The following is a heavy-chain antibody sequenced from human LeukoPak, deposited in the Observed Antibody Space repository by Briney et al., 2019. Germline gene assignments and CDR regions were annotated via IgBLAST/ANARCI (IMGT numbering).Heavy chain of an antibody. CDR2: IYYSGST. D-gene: IGHD6-13*01. V-gene: IGHV4-31*03. CDR1: GGSISSGGYY. J-gene: IGHJ4*02. CDR3: ARTYSSRAVDY. Sequence: SETLSLTCTVSGGSISSGGYYWSWIRQHPGKGLERIGYIYYSGSTYYNPSLKSRVTISVDTSKNQFSLKLSSVTAADTAVYYCARTYSSRAVDYWGQGTLVTVSS.